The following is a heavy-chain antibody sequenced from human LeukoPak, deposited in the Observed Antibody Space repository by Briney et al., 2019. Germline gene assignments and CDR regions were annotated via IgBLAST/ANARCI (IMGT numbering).Heavy chain of an antibody. CDR2: IYYSGST. CDR1: GGSISSGGYY. CDR3: ARASDSSGYSAFDI. J-gene: IGHJ3*02. D-gene: IGHD3-22*01. V-gene: IGHV4-31*03. Sequence: SGTLSLTCTVSGGSISSGGYYWSWIRQHPGKGLEWIGYIYYSGSTYYNPSLKSRVTISVDTSKNQFSLKLSSVTAADTAVYYCARASDSSGYSAFDIWGQGTMVTVSS.